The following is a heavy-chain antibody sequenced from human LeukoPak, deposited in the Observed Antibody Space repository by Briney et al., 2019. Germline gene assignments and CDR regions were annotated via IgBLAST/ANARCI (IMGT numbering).Heavy chain of an antibody. Sequence: SETLSLTCAVSGVSISSSEWWIWVRQPPGQGLEWIGEIHRDGRTRYNPSLKSRVTMSIDYSKNQFSLKVSSVTAADTAIYNCGKTDIYFNPIDYWGPGSLVTVSS. CDR1: GVSISSSEW. V-gene: IGHV4-4*02. J-gene: IGHJ4*02. CDR2: IHRDGRT. CDR3: GKTDIYFNPIDY. D-gene: IGHD3-9*01.